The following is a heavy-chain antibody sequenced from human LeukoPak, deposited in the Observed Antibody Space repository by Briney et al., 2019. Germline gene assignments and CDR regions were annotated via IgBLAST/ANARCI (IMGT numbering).Heavy chain of an antibody. V-gene: IGHV4-31*03. CDR3: ARDRARITGTTPTLYFDY. CDR1: GGSISSGGYY. CDR2: IYYSGST. J-gene: IGHJ4*02. D-gene: IGHD1-20*01. Sequence: SQTLSLTCTVSGGSISSGGYYWSWIRQHPGKGLEWIVYIYYSGSTYYNPSLKSRVTISVDTSKNQFSLKLSSVTAADTAVYYCARDRARITGTTPTLYFDYWGQGTLVTVSS.